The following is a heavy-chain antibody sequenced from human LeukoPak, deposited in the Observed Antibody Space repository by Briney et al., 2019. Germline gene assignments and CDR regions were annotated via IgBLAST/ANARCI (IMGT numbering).Heavy chain of an antibody. Sequence: SGGSLRLSCAASGFTFSSYSMNWVRQAPGKGLEWVSSISSSSSYIYYADSVKGRFTISRDNAKNSLYLQMNSLRAEDTAVYYCARDGACSGSYRGLFDYWGQGTLVTVSS. J-gene: IGHJ4*02. CDR1: GFTFSSYS. V-gene: IGHV3-21*01. CDR2: ISSSSSYI. CDR3: ARDGACSGSYRGLFDY. D-gene: IGHD1-26*01.